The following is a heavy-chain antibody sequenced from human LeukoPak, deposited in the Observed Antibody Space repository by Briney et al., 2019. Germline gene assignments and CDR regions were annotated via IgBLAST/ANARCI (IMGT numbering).Heavy chain of an antibody. CDR2: MNPNSGNT. D-gene: IGHD3-10*01. V-gene: IGHV1-8*03. Sequence: GASVKVSCKASGYTFTSYDINWVRQATGQGLEWMGWMNPNSGNTGYAQKFQGRVTITRNTSISTAYMELSCLRSEDTAVYYCARGRRVRGVINYYYMDVWGKGTTVTVSS. J-gene: IGHJ6*03. CDR3: ARGRRVRGVINYYYMDV. CDR1: GYTFTSYD.